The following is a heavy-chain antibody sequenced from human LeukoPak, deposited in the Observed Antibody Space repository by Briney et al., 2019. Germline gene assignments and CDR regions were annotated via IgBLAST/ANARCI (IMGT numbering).Heavy chain of an antibody. CDR2: IIPIFGTA. CDR1: GGTFSSYA. J-gene: IGHJ4*02. V-gene: IGHV1-69*06. D-gene: IGHD3-10*01. CDR3: ARNRGLYYFDY. Sequence: SVKVSCKASGGTFSSYAISWVRQAPGQGLEWMGGIIPIFGTANNAQKFQGRVTITADKSTSTAYMEVSSLRSGDTAVYYCARNRGLYYFDYWGQGTLVTVSS.